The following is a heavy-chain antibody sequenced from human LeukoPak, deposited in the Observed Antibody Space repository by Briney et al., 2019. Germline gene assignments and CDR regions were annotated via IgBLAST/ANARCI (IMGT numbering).Heavy chain of an antibody. J-gene: IGHJ6*02. CDR1: GGSFSGYY. CDR3: ARAHSTDTVTSLTYYYYYGMDV. D-gene: IGHD4-17*01. V-gene: IGHV4-34*01. CDR2: INHSGST. Sequence: SETLSLTCAVYGGSFSGYYWSWIRKPPGKGMEWIGEINHSGSTNYNPSLKSRVTISVDTSKNQFSLKLSSVTAADTAVYYCARAHSTDTVTSLTYYYYYGMDVWGQGTTVTVSS.